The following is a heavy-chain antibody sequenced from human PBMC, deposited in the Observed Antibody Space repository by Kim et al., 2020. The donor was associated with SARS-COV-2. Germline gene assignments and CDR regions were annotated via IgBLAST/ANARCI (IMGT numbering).Heavy chain of an antibody. Sequence: SETLSLTCTVSGGSISSYSYSWVRQPPGKGLEWIAYISYSGSTNYNPSLKSLVTISVDTSKNQFSLKLSSVTAADTAVYYCARGRGDSSGYCPLSNWGQGTLVTVSS. CDR3: ARGRGDSSGYCPLSN. V-gene: IGHV4-59*01. CDR2: ISYSGST. D-gene: IGHD3-22*01. CDR1: GGSISSYS. J-gene: IGHJ4*02.